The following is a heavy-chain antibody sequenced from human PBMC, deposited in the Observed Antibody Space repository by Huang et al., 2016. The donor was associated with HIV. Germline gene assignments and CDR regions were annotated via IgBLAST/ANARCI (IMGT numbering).Heavy chain of an antibody. D-gene: IGHD3-3*01. CDR1: GFIFSDYW. J-gene: IGHJ4*01. CDR2: IESDGSST. V-gene: IGHV3-74*02. CDR3: VRAREKGYDFWSGYRY. Sequence: EVELAESGGGSVRPGQSLRLSCVGSGFIFSDYWMHWVRQIPGKGLMWVELIESDGSSTSYAASVKGRFTIYRDNARNTVYLQMSSLRVDDTAVYYCVRAREKGYDFWSGYRYWGQGAQVTVSS.